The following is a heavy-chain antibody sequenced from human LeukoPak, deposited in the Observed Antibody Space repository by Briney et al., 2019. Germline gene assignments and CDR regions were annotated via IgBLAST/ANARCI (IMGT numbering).Heavy chain of an antibody. CDR1: GGSISRGGYY. D-gene: IGHD3-16*02. CDR2: IYYSGST. V-gene: IGHV4-31*03. CDR3: ARAVRGGYNWFDP. J-gene: IGHJ5*02. Sequence: SETLSLTCTVSGGSISRGGYYWSWIRQHPGKGLEWFGYIYYSGSTYYNPSLKSRVTISVDTSKNQFSLKLSSVTAADTAVYYCARAVRGGYNWFDPWGQGTLVTVSS.